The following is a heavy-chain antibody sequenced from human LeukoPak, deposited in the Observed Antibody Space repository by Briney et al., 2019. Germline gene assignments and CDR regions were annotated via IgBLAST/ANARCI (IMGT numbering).Heavy chain of an antibody. CDR3: ARTGYDFWSGATFDY. CDR2: IYASGST. J-gene: IGHJ4*02. CDR1: GGSISSYY. D-gene: IGHD3-3*01. Sequence: SETLSLTCTVSGGSISSYYWSWIRQPAGKGLEWIGRIYASGSTNYNPSLKSRVTMSVDTSKNQFSLKLSSVTAADTAVYYCARTGYDFWSGATFDYWGQGTLVTVSS. V-gene: IGHV4-4*07.